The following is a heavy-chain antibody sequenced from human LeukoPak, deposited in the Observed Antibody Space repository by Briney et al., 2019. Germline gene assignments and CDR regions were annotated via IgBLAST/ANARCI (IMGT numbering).Heavy chain of an antibody. CDR2: IYYSGST. CDR1: GGSISSYY. CDR3: ARHQPDNYYASSGPDFNFDY. D-gene: IGHD3-22*01. Sequence: SETLSLTCTVSGGSISSYYWSWIRQPPGKGLEGSGYIYYSGSTNYNPSLKSRVTISVATSKNPSYLKLSSVTAADTAVYSCARHQPDNYYASSGPDFNFDYWGQGTLVTVSS. J-gene: IGHJ4*02. V-gene: IGHV4-59*08.